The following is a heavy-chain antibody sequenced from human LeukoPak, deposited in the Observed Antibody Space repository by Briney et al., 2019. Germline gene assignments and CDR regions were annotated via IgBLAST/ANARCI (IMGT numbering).Heavy chain of an antibody. CDR1: GFTFSTYA. CDR2: IGAGGTFT. CDR3: ARVGGSGFYLRVDY. J-gene: IGHJ4*02. V-gene: IGHV3-23*01. Sequence: GGSLRLSCAVSGFTFSTYAMNWVRQAPGKGLEWVSGIGAGGTFTYYADSVKGRFTISRDNAKNSLYLQMNSLRAEDAALYYCARVGGSGFYLRVDYWGQGTLVTVSS. D-gene: IGHD3-22*01.